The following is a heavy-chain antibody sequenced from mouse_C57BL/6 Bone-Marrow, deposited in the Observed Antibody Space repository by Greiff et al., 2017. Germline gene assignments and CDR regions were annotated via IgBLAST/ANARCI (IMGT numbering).Heavy chain of an antibody. Sequence: VQLQQSGAELVRPGTSVKMSCKASGYTFTNYWIGWAKQRPGHGLEWIGDIYPGGGCTNYNEKFKGKATLTADKSSSTAYMQFSSLTSEDSAIYYCARKGYPYAMDYWGQGTSVTVSS. CDR1: GYTFTNYW. J-gene: IGHJ4*01. V-gene: IGHV1-63*01. CDR3: ARKGYPYAMDY. CDR2: IYPGGGCT. D-gene: IGHD2-2*01.